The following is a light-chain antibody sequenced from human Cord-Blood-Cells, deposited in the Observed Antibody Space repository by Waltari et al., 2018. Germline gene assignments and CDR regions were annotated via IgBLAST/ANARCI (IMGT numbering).Light chain of an antibody. CDR3: QQSYSTPIT. J-gene: IGKJ5*01. V-gene: IGKV1-39*01. Sequence: IQMTQSPSSLSASVGDRVTITCRASQSISSYLNWYQQKPGKAPKLLIYAASSWQSGVPSRFSGSGSGTDFTLTISSLQPEDFATYYCQQSYSTPITFGQGTRLEIK. CDR2: AAS. CDR1: QSISSY.